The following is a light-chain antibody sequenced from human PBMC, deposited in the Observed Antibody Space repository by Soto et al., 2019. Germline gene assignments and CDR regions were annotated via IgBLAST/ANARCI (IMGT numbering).Light chain of an antibody. Sequence: DIVMTQSPDSLAVSLGERATINCKSSQSVLHRCSTKNFLAWYQQKPGQPPKLLIYWASTRESGVPDRFSGSGSGTDFTLTISSLQAEDVAVYYCQQYYSIPYTFRLGAKLEIK. J-gene: IGKJ2*01. CDR2: WAS. CDR3: QQYYSIPYT. CDR1: QSVLHRCSTKNF. V-gene: IGKV4-1*01.